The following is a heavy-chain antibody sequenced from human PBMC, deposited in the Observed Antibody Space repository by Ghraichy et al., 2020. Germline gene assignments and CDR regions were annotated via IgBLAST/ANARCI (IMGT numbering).Heavy chain of an antibody. CDR3: ARSGQFFFGSGNS. J-gene: IGHJ5*02. Sequence: SETLSLTCSVSGDSVDTNNYYWSWVRQAPGKGLEWVGYIYYSGTTSYNPSLKSRVPISVDTSQTHFSLELRSVTAADTAVYYCARSGQFFFGSGNSWGQGTLVTVSA. D-gene: IGHD3-10*01. CDR2: IYYSGTT. CDR1: GDSVDTNNYY. V-gene: IGHV4-61*03.